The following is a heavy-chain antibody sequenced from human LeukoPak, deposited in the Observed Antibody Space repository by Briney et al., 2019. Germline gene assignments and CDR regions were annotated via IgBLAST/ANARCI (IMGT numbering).Heavy chain of an antibody. CDR1: GFTFSSYS. D-gene: IGHD6-13*01. J-gene: IGHJ4*02. CDR2: IYSGGST. V-gene: IGHV3-66*01. Sequence: GGSLRLSCAASGFTFSSYSMNWVRQAPGKGLEWVSVIYSGGSTYYADSVKGRYTISRDNSKNTLYLQMNSLRAEDTAVYYCARADPSSSWHQFDYWGQGTLVTVSS. CDR3: ARADPSSSWHQFDY.